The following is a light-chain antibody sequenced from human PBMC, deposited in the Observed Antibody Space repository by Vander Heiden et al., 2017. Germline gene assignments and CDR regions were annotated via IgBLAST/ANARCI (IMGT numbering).Light chain of an antibody. V-gene: IGLV1-44*01. CDR1: SSNTGSNS. Sequence: QSVLTQPPSTSGTPGPRVTIPCSGSSSNTGSNSVNWYQQLPGTPPKLLVYPNKQRPSGVPARFSGSKSGTSATLDISGLQAEEEAHYYCAAWDDSLNGPVFGGGTKLTVL. CDR2: PNK. J-gene: IGLJ2*01. CDR3: AAWDDSLNGPV.